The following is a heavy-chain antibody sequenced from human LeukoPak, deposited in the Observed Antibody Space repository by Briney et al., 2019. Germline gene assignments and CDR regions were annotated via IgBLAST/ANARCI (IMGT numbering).Heavy chain of an antibody. V-gene: IGHV4-38-2*01. D-gene: IGHD6-19*01. CDR2: IYHSGST. Sequence: SETLSLTCVVSSYSISSGYYWGWIRQPPGKGLEWIGSIYHSGSTYYNPSLKSRVTISVDTSKNQFSLKLSSVTAADTAVYYCXXXXYQVAGTYWFDPWGQGTLVTVSX. CDR3: XXXXYQVAGTYWFDP. CDR1: SYSISSGYY. J-gene: IGHJ5*02.